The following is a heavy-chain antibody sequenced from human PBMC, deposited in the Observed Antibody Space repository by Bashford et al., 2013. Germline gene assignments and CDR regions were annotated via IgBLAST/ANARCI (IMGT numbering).Heavy chain of an antibody. Sequence: SETLSLTCTVSGGSISSGGSFWCWIRQLPGKGLEWIGYIYYSGSTYYNPSLKSRVTISVDTSKNQFSLKLTSVTAADTAVFYCARYSGSYSWFDPWGQGTLVTVSS. CDR1: GGSISSGGSF. CDR3: ARYSGSYSWFDP. J-gene: IGHJ5*02. D-gene: IGHD1-26*01. CDR2: IYYSGST. V-gene: IGHV4-31*03.